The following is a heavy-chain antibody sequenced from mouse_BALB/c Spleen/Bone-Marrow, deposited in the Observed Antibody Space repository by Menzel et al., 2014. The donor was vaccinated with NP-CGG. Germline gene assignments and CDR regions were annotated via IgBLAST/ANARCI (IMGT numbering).Heavy chain of an antibody. D-gene: IGHD2-4*01. Sequence: DVQLVESGGGSVKPGGSLKLSCAASGFTFXSYAMSWVRQTPEKRLEWVATISSGGSYTYYPDSVKGRFTISRDNAKNTLYLQMSSLRSEDTAMYYCARHGITRLLDYWGQGTTLTVSS. CDR1: GFTFXSYA. J-gene: IGHJ2*01. V-gene: IGHV5-9-3*01. CDR3: ARHGITRLLDY. CDR2: ISSGGSYT.